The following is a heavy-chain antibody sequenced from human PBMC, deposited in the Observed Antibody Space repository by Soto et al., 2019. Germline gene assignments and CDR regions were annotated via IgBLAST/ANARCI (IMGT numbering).Heavy chain of an antibody. J-gene: IGHJ5*02. CDR2: IIPIFGTA. CDR3: ARGRAYSSSWFNWFDP. CDR1: GGTFSSYA. D-gene: IGHD6-13*01. V-gene: IGHV1-69*12. Sequence: QVQLVQSGAEVKKPGSSVKVSCKASGGTFSSYAISWVRQAPGQGLEWMGGIIPIFGTANYAQKFQGRVTITGDDSTGTAYMRLSSLRSEDTAVYYRARGRAYSSSWFNWFDPWGQGTLVTVSS.